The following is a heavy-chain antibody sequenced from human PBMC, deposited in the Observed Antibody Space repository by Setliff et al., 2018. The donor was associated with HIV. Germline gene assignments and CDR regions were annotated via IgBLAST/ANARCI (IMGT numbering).Heavy chain of an antibody. Sequence: GGSLRLSCAASGSTFSSYAMSWVRQAPGKGLEWVSAISGSGGSTYYADSVKGRFTISRDNSKNTLYLQMNSLRAEDTAVYYCAKDFMVRGVIGYWGQGTLVTVSS. CDR2: ISGSGGST. V-gene: IGHV3-23*01. D-gene: IGHD3-10*01. J-gene: IGHJ4*02. CDR1: GSTFSSYA. CDR3: AKDFMVRGVIGY.